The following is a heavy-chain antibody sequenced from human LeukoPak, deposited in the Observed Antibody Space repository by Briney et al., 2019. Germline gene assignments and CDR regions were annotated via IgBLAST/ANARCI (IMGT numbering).Heavy chain of an antibody. J-gene: IGHJ4*02. V-gene: IGHV1-18*01. D-gene: IGHD3-22*01. Sequence: GASVKVSCKASGYTFTSYGISWVRQAPGQGLEWMGWISAYNGNTNYAQKLQGRVTMTTDTSTSTAYMELRSLRSDDTAVYYCARGGNYYDSSGYSDYWGQGTLVTVSS. CDR2: ISAYNGNT. CDR3: ARGGNYYDSSGYSDY. CDR1: GYTFTSYG.